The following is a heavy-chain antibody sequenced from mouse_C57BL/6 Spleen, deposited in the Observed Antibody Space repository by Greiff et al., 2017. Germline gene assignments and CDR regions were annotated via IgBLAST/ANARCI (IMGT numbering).Heavy chain of an antibody. Sequence: QVQLQQSGPELVKPGASVKISCKASGYAFSSSWMNWVKQRPGKGLEWIGRIYPGDGDTNYNGKFKGKATLTADKSSSTAYMQLSSLTSEDSAVYFCARGQLRLHDYFGDWGQGTTLTVSS. CDR3: ARGQLRLHDYFGD. V-gene: IGHV1-82*01. CDR1: GYAFSSSW. D-gene: IGHD3-2*02. J-gene: IGHJ2*01. CDR2: IYPGDGDT.